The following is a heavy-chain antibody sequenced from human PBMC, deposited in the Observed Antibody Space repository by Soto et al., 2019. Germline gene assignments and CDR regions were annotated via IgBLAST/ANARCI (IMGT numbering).Heavy chain of an antibody. CDR2: IWYDGSNK. J-gene: IGHJ6*02. Sequence: GGSLRLSCAASGFTFSSYGMHWVRQAPGKGLEWVAVIWYDGSNKYYADSVKGRFTISRDNSKNTLYLQMNSLRAEDTAVYYCAREVSSGWKYYYYYGMDVWGQGTTVTV. D-gene: IGHD6-19*01. V-gene: IGHV3-33*01. CDR1: GFTFSSYG. CDR3: AREVSSGWKYYYYYGMDV.